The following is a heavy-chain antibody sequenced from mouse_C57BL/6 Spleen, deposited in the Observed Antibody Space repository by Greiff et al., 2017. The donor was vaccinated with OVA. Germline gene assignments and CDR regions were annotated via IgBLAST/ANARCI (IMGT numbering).Heavy chain of an antibody. CDR3: ARDGESAWFAY. Sequence: DVMLVESGGGLVQPGGSLSLSCAASGFTFTDYYMSWVRQPPGKALEWLGFIRNKANGYTTEYSASVKGRFTISRDNSQSILYLQMNALRAEDSATYYCARDGESAWFAYWGQGTLVTVSA. D-gene: IGHD6-2*01. J-gene: IGHJ3*01. CDR1: GFTFTDYY. V-gene: IGHV7-3*01. CDR2: IRNKANGYTT.